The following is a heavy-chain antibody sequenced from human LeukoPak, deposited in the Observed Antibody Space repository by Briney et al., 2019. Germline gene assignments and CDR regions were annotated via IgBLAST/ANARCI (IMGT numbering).Heavy chain of an antibody. V-gene: IGHV3-30-3*01. D-gene: IGHD1-14*01. J-gene: IGHJ6*02. Sequence: PGGSLRLSCAASGFTFSSYAMHWVRQAPGKGLEWVAVISYDGSNKYYADSVKGRFTISRDNAKNSLYLQMNSLRAEDTAVYYCARDLSSYHSLVDVWGQGTTVTVSS. CDR2: ISYDGSNK. CDR1: GFTFSSYA. CDR3: ARDLSSYHSLVDV.